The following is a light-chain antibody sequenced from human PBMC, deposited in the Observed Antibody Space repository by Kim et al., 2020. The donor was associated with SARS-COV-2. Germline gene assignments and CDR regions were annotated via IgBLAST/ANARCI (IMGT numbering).Light chain of an antibody. V-gene: IGKV1-39*01. J-gene: IGKJ5*01. CDR1: QRISSY. CDR3: QQSYSTPIT. Sequence: ASVGDRVTITCRASQRISSYLNWYQQKPGKAPKLLIYAASSLQSGVPSRFSGSGSGTDFTLTISSLQPEDFATYYCQQSYSTPITFGQGTRLEIK. CDR2: AAS.